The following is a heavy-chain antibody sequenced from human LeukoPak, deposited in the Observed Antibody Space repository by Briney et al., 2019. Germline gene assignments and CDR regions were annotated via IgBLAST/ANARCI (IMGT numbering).Heavy chain of an antibody. CDR1: GFTFSDYH. Sequence: GGSLRLSCAASGFTFSDYHMSWIRQAPGKGLEWVSYISSRAITIDYADSVKGRFTISRDNAKNSLYLQMNSLRAEDTAVYYCARDAYSSNFNPWGPGTLVTVSS. J-gene: IGHJ5*02. D-gene: IGHD6-13*01. V-gene: IGHV3-11*01. CDR3: ARDAYSSNFNP. CDR2: ISSRAITI.